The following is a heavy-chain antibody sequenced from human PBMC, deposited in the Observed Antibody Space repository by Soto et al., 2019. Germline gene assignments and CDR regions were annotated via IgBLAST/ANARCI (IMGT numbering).Heavy chain of an antibody. V-gene: IGHV3-33*08. CDR2: IWSDGSQK. CDR1: GFTFSNAW. Sequence: PGGSLRLSCAASGFTFSNAWINWVRQAPGKGLEWVAVIWSDGSQKYHADSVEGRFTISRDNSDNILYLQMNSLRVEDTAVYYCVRESARAGSVPLNWLGRWGQATLVTVSS. D-gene: IGHD1-26*01. J-gene: IGHJ5*01. CDR3: VRESARAGSVPLNWLGR.